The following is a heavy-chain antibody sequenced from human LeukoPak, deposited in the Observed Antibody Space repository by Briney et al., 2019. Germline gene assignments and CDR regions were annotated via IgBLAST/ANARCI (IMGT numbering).Heavy chain of an antibody. CDR2: IIPIFGTA. V-gene: IGHV1-69*06. Sequence: SVKVSCKASGGTFSSYAISWVRQDPGQGLEWMGGIIPIFGTANYAQKFQGRVTITADKSTSTAYMELSSLRSEDTAVYYCARHLNYYGSGSPVNWFDPWGQGTLVTVSS. CDR1: GGTFSSYA. D-gene: IGHD3-10*01. CDR3: ARHLNYYGSGSPVNWFDP. J-gene: IGHJ5*02.